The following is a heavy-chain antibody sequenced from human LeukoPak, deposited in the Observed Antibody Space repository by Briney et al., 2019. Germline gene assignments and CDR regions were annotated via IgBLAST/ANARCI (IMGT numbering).Heavy chain of an antibody. Sequence: GGSLRLSCAVSGFTFSSYAMSWVRQAPGKGLEWVSGIGASGGSTYYADSVRGRFTISRDSSKNTLYLQMNSLRAEDTAICYCSRLTGTTRGTFDYWGQGTLVTVSS. CDR3: SRLTGTTRGTFDY. CDR1: GFTFSSYA. V-gene: IGHV3-23*01. D-gene: IGHD1-1*01. CDR2: IGASGGST. J-gene: IGHJ4*02.